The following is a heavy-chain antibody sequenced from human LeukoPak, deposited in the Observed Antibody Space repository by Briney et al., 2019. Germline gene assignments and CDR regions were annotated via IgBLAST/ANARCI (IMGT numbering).Heavy chain of an antibody. CDR2: ISAYNGNT. D-gene: IGHD3-9*01. CDR3: ARDWPSYDILTGYPYGMDV. J-gene: IGHJ6*04. V-gene: IGHV1-18*04. CDR1: GCTFTSYG. Sequence: ASVKVSCKASGCTFTSYGISWVRQAPGQGLEWMGWISAYNGNTNYAQKLQGRVTMTTDTSTSTAYMELRSLRSDDTAVYYCARDWPSYDILTGYPYGMDVWGKGTTVTVSS.